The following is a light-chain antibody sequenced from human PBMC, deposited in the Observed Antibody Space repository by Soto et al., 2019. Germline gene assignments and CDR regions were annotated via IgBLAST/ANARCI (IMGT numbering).Light chain of an antibody. J-gene: IGKJ5*01. Sequence: EIVLTQSPATLSLSPGEGVTLSCRASRSVSSYLAWYQQRPGQAPRLLIYGASNRATGIPARFSGSGSGTDFTLTIISLEAEDFAVYYCQQRIDWPMTFGQGTRLEIK. V-gene: IGKV3-11*01. CDR2: GAS. CDR1: RSVSSY. CDR3: QQRIDWPMT.